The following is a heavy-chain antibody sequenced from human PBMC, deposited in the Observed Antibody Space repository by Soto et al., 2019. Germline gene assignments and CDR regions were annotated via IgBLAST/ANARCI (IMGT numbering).Heavy chain of an antibody. Sequence: EVQLVESGGTLVQPGESLRLSCAASGFTISSYWMSWVRQAPGTGLEWVANIKQDGSERYDMGSMNGRFTISRDNGKNALYLQMSSLTVEETAVYYCARWDNGYDCGGKGSLVTISS. CDR3: ARWDNGYDC. V-gene: IGHV3-7*01. J-gene: IGHJ4*02. CDR1: GFTISSYW. CDR2: IKQDGSER. D-gene: IGHD5-12*01.